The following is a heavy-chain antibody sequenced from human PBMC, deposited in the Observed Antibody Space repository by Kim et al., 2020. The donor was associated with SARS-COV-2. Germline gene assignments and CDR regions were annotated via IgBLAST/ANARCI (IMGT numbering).Heavy chain of an antibody. CDR2: ISWNSGNI. Sequence: GGSLRLSCAASGFTFGDYAMHWVRQAPGKGLEWVSGISWNSGNIGYADSVKGRFTISRDNAKNSLYLQMNSLRAEDTALYYCAKDYYGSGSGYYYYYGMDVWGQGTTVTVSS. V-gene: IGHV3-9*01. CDR3: AKDYYGSGSGYYYYYGMDV. CDR1: GFTFGDYA. D-gene: IGHD3-10*01. J-gene: IGHJ6*02.